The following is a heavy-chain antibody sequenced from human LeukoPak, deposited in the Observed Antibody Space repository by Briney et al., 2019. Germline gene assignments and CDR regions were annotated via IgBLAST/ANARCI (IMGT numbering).Heavy chain of an antibody. CDR2: IVVGSGNT. CDR1: GFTFTSSA. Sequence: ASVKVSCKASGFTFTSSAMQWVRQARGQRLEWIGWIVVGSGNTGYAQKFQGRVTMTRNTSISTAYMELSSLRSEDTAVYYCARDEGSWGQGTLVTVSS. CDR3: ARDEGS. V-gene: IGHV1-58*02. D-gene: IGHD3-10*01. J-gene: IGHJ4*02.